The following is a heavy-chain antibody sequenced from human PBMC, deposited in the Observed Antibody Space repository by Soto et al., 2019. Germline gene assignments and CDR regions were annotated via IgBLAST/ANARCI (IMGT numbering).Heavy chain of an antibody. D-gene: IGHD3-9*01. CDR2: ISPGDSDT. CDR3: ARHATYYDILSGYYSHY. V-gene: IGHV5-51*01. CDR1: GYSFSSYW. Sequence: PGESLKISCKGSGYSFSSYWIAWVRQMPGKGLEWMGIISPGDSDTKYSQSFQGQVTISADKSISTAFLQWNSLKASDTAMYYCARHATYYDILSGYYSHYSGPGTTVAVYS. J-gene: IGHJ4*02.